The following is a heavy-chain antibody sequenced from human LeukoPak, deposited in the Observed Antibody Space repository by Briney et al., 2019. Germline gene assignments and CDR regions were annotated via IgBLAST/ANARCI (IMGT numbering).Heavy chain of an antibody. CDR3: AKDRVGATAMGALHY. CDR1: GFIFTTYG. Sequence: GGSLRLSCAASGFIFTTYGMYWVRQAPGEGLEWVAVISYDGNDKYYADSVKGRFTISRDNSKTTLYLQMNSLRPEDTAVYYCAKDRVGATAMGALHYWGQGTLVTVSS. CDR2: ISYDGNDK. D-gene: IGHD1-26*01. V-gene: IGHV3-30*18. J-gene: IGHJ4*02.